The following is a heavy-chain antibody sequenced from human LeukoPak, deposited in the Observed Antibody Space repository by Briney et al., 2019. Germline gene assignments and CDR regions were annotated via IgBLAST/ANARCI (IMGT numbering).Heavy chain of an antibody. J-gene: IGHJ4*02. Sequence: GGSLRLSCAASGFTFSSYAMHWVRQAPGKGLEWVAVISYDGSNKYYVDSVKGRFTISRDNSKNTLYLQMNSLRAEDTAVYYCAKPRTTQYQLLLMGYYFDYWGQGTLVTVSS. CDR3: AKPRTTQYQLLLMGYYFDY. CDR1: GFTFSSYA. CDR2: ISYDGSNK. D-gene: IGHD2-2*01. V-gene: IGHV3-30-3*02.